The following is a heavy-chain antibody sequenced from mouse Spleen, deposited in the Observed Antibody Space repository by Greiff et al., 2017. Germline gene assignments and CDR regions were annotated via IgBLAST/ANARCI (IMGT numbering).Heavy chain of an antibody. V-gene: IGHV1-59*01. CDR1: GYTFTSYW. Sequence: VQLQQSGPELVRPGTSAKMSCKASGYTFTSYWMQWVKQRPGQGLEWIGMIDPSKSETRLNQKFKDKATMNVDISSSTAYMQISSLTSEDSAVYYCAIHYYGTGAMDYWGQGTSVTVSS. J-gene: IGHJ4*01. CDR2: IDPSKSET. D-gene: IGHD1-2*01. CDR3: AIHYYGTGAMDY.